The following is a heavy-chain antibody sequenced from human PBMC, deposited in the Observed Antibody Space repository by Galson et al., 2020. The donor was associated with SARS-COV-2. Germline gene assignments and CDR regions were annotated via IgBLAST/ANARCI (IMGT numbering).Heavy chain of an antibody. V-gene: IGHV3-33*01. Sequence: GGSLRLSCAASGFTFSSYGMHWVRQAPGKGLEWVAVIWYDGSNTYYADSVKGRFTISRDNSKNTLYLQMNSLRAEDTAVYYCARETWEMATIKLYYFDYWGQGTLVTVSS. D-gene: IGHD5-12*01. CDR3: ARETWEMATIKLYYFDY. J-gene: IGHJ4*02. CDR2: IWYDGSNT. CDR1: GFTFSSYG.